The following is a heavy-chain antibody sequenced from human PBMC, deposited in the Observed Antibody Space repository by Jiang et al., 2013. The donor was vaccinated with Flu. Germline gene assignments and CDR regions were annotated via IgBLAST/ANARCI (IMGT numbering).Heavy chain of an antibody. CDR3: ARSLPRFLEWLTSYYYYYGMDV. CDR1: FSSYA. J-gene: IGHJ6*02. V-gene: IGHV7-4-1*02. CDR2: INTNTGNP. D-gene: IGHD3-3*01. Sequence: FSSYALEWVRQAPGQGLEWMGWINTNTGNPTYAQGFTGRFVFSLDTSVSTAYLQISSLKAEDTAVYYCARSLPRFLEWLTSYYYYYGMDVWGQGTTVTVSS.